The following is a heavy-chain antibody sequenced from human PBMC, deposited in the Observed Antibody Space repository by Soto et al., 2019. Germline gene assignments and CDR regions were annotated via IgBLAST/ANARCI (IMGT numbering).Heavy chain of an antibody. CDR3: SIIASLPRGYSGYDYYYYYMDV. Sequence: SQTLSLTCAISGDSVSSNSAAWNWIRQSPSRGLEWLGRTYYRSKWYNDYAVSVKSRITINPDTSKNQISLQLNSVTPEDTTVYYCSIIASLPRGYSGYDYYYYYMDVWGKGTTVTVSS. CDR1: GDSVSSNSAA. V-gene: IGHV6-1*01. CDR2: TYYRSKWYN. J-gene: IGHJ6*03. D-gene: IGHD5-12*01.